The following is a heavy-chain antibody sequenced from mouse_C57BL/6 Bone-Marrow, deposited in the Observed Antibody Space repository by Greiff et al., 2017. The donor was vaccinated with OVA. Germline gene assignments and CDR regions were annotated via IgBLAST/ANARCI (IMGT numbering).Heavy chain of an antibody. CDR3: AKNSTGKRAWFAY. CDR1: GFSLTSYG. D-gene: IGHD4-1*01. CDR2: IWRGGST. V-gene: IGHV2-5*01. J-gene: IGHJ3*01. Sequence: QVQLQQSGPGLVQPSQSLSITCTVSGFSLTSYGVHWVRQSPGKGLEWLGVIWRGGSTDYNAAFMSRLSITKDNSKSQVFFKMNSLQADDTAIYYCAKNSTGKRAWFAYWGQGTLVTVSA.